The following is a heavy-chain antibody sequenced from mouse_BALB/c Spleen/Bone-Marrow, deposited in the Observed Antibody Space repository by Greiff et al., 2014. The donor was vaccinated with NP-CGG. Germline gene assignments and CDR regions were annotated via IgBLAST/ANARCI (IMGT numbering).Heavy chain of an antibody. CDR2: IYPGDGDT. CDR1: GYVFSTYW. Sequence: QVQLQQSGAELVRPGSSVKISCKASGYVFSTYWMNWVKQRPGQGLERIGQIYPGDGDTNCNGKFKDKVILTADKSSSTAYMQRSSLASEDSAVYFCARSGKGAMDYWGQGTSVTVSS. D-gene: IGHD2-1*01. J-gene: IGHJ4*01. V-gene: IGHV1-80*01. CDR3: ARSGKGAMDY.